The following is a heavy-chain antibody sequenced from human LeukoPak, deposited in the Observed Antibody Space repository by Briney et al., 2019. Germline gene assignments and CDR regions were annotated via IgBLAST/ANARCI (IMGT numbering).Heavy chain of an antibody. V-gene: IGHV1-8*01. Sequence: ASVKVSCKASGYTFTSYDINWVRQATGQGLEWMGWMNPNSGNTGYAQKFQGRVTMTRNTSISTAYMELSSLRSEDTAVYYCARTRILMVRGLRYFDYWGQGTLVTVSS. CDR1: GYTFTSYD. CDR3: ARTRILMVRGLRYFDY. CDR2: MNPNSGNT. J-gene: IGHJ4*02. D-gene: IGHD3-10*01.